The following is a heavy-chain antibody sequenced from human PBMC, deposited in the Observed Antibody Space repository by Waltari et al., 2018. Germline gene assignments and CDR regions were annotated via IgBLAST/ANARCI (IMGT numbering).Heavy chain of an antibody. CDR2: IKQDGSEK. Sequence: EVQLVESGGGLVQPGGSLRLSCAASGFTFSSYLMSWVRQAPGKGLEWVANIKQDGSEKYYVDSVKGRFTISRDNAKNSLYLQMNSLRAEDTAVYYCARRPFWSGYYVYWGQGTLVTVSS. J-gene: IGHJ4*02. D-gene: IGHD3-3*01. V-gene: IGHV3-7*01. CDR3: ARRPFWSGYYVY. CDR1: GFTFSSYL.